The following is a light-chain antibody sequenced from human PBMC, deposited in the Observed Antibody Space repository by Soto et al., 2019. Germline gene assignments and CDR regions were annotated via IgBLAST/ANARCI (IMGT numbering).Light chain of an antibody. CDR1: QSAGNF. CDR2: YIS. Sequence: EVGMTQSPAALSVSPWETASLSCRASQSAGNFLAWYQQKPGQAPRLLIYYISTRATGIPARCSGSGAGTEFTLTINSLQSEDAAVYYCQQHNQWPITFGQGTRLEI. CDR3: QQHNQWPIT. V-gene: IGKV3D-15*01. J-gene: IGKJ5*01.